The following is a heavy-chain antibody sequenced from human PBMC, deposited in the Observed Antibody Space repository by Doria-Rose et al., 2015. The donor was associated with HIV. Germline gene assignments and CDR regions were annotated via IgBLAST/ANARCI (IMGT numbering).Heavy chain of an antibody. CDR2: NFSDDER. J-gene: IGHJ4*02. Sequence: QVTLKESGPVLVKPTETPTLTCTVSGVSLSSPGMGVSWIRQPPGQALEWLANNFSDDERSYKTSLNNRLTISRGTSKSQVVLTMTDMDPVDTATYYCARIKSSRWYHKYYFDFWGQGTLVIVSA. V-gene: IGHV2-26*01. D-gene: IGHD6-13*01. CDR1: GVSLSSPGMG. CDR3: ARIKSSRWYHKYYFDF.